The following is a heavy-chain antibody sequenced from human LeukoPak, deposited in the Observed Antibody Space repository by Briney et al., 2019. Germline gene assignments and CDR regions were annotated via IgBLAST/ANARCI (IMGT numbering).Heavy chain of an antibody. J-gene: IGHJ4*02. V-gene: IGHV4-59*08. CDR3: ARRGYYGSGSYALDY. CDR1: GDSISGYY. CDR2: IYYSGST. D-gene: IGHD3-10*01. Sequence: PSETLSLTCTVSGDSISGYYWSWIRQPPGKGLEWIGYIYYSGSTNYNPSLKSRVTISVDTSKNQFSLKLSSVTAADTAVYYCARRGYYGSGSYALDYWGQGTLVTVSS.